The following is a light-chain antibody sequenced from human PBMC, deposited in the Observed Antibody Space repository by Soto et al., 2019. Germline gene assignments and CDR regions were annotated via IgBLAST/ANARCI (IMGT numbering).Light chain of an antibody. J-gene: IGKJ1*01. CDR3: HHYGSSSET. CDR1: ESVSSSY. Sequence: ESVLTQSPDTLSLSPGERATLSCRASESVSSSYLVWYQQKPGQAPRLLIYGASSRAPGIPDRFSGSGSGTDFTLTISRLEPDDFAVYYCHHYGSSSETFGQGTKVEIK. V-gene: IGKV3-20*01. CDR2: GAS.